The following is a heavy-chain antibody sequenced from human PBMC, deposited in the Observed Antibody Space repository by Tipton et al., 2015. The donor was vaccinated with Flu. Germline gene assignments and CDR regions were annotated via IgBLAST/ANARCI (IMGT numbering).Heavy chain of an antibody. J-gene: IGHJ4*02. CDR3: ARDSSLGMPDYFDY. D-gene: IGHD2-2*01. CDR2: IYNSEYT. V-gene: IGHV4-59*12. Sequence: TLSLTCTVSGGSIGSYYWNWIRQPPGKGLEWIGYIYNSEYTKYNPSLKSRVTISVDTSKKQFSLQLRSVTAADTAVYYCARDSSLGMPDYFDYWGQGTLVTASS. CDR1: GGSIGSYY.